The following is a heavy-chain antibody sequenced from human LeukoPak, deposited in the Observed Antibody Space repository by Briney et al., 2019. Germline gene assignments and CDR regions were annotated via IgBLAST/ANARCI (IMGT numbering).Heavy chain of an antibody. CDR1: GGSFSGYY. V-gene: IGHV4-59*10. CDR2: IYTSGST. J-gene: IGHJ4*02. Sequence: SETLSLTCAVYGGSFSGYYWSWIRQPPGKGLEWIGRIYTSGSTNYNPSLKSRVTMSVDTSKNQFSLKLSSVTAADTAVYYCARLATGYSSGWFDYWGQGTLVTVSS. D-gene: IGHD6-19*01. CDR3: ARLATGYSSGWFDY.